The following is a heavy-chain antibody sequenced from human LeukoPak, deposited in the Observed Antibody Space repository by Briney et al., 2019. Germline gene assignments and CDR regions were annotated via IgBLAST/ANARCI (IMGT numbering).Heavy chain of an antibody. CDR2: ISYDGSNK. V-gene: IGHV3-30*03. J-gene: IGHJ4*02. CDR1: GFTFSDYY. CDR3: ARESYDFWSGYLGYFDY. D-gene: IGHD3-3*01. Sequence: GGSLRLSCAASGFTFSDYYMSWIRQAPGKGLEWVAVISYDGSNKYYADSVKGRFTISRDNSKNTLYLQMNSLRAEDTAVYYCARESYDFWSGYLGYFDYWGQGTLVTVSS.